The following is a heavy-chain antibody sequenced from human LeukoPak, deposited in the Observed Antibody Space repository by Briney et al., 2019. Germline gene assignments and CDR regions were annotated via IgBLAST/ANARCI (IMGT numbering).Heavy chain of an antibody. D-gene: IGHD3-22*01. V-gene: IGHV3-7*01. Sequence: GGSLRLSCAASGFTFSSYWMSWVRQAPGKGLEWVANIKQDGSEKYYVDSVKGRFTISRDNAKNSLYLQMNSLRAENTAVYYCARDSPKYYYDSSALEGPYYYDSSALGYWGQGTLVTVSP. CDR3: ARDSPKYYYDSSALEGPYYYDSSALGY. CDR1: GFTFSSYW. CDR2: IKQDGSEK. J-gene: IGHJ4*02.